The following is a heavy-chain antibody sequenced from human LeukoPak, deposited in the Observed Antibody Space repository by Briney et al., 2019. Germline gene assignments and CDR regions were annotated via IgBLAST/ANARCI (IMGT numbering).Heavy chain of an antibody. J-gene: IGHJ4*02. V-gene: IGHV4-61*02. CDR3: ARELIAAAGFDY. D-gene: IGHD6-13*01. CDR1: GGSISSGSYY. CDR2: IYTSGST. Sequence: SETLSLTCTVSGGSISSGSYYWRWIRQPAGKGLEWIGRIYTSGSTNYNPSLKSRVTISVDTSKNQFSLKLSSVTAADTAVYYCARELIAAAGFDYWGQGTLVTVSS.